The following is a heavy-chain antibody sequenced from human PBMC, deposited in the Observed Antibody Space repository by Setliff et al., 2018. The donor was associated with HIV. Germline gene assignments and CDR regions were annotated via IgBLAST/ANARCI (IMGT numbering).Heavy chain of an antibody. CDR3: ARTDYGGNSGGNYFDY. D-gene: IGHD4-17*01. CDR2: ISPYNGHT. J-gene: IGHJ4*02. Sequence: ASVKVSCQASGYTFTTYDITWVRQAPGQGLEWLGWISPYNGHTNFAQKFQGRVTMTTDTATSTAYMEVRSLRSDDTAVYYYARTDYGGNSGGNYFDYWGQGSLVTVSS. V-gene: IGHV1-18*01. CDR1: GYTFTTYD.